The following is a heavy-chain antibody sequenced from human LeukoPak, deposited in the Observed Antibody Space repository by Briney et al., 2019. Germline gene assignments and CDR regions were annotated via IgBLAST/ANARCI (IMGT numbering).Heavy chain of an antibody. J-gene: IGHJ4*02. CDR3: ARDGCSSTSCYFFDY. D-gene: IGHD2-2*01. CDR2: ISSSSSYI. V-gene: IGHV3-21*01. CDR1: GFTFSSYS. Sequence: MAGGSLRLSCAASGFTFSSYSMNWVRQAPGKGLEWVSSISSSSSYIYYADSVKGRFTISRDNAKNSLYLQMNSLRAEDTAVYYCARDGCSSTSCYFFDYWGQGTLVTVSS.